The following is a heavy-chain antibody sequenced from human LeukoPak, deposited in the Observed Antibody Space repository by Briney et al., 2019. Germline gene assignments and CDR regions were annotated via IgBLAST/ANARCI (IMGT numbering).Heavy chain of an antibody. CDR2: INSDGSST. Sequence: PGGSLRLSYAASGFTFSSYWMHWVRQAPGKGLVWVSRINSDGSSTSYADSVKGRFTISRDNAKNTLYLQMNNLRAEDTAVYYCLPSSSWTGFDYWGQGTLVTVSS. CDR3: LPSSSWTGFDY. J-gene: IGHJ4*02. D-gene: IGHD6-13*01. CDR1: GFTFSSYW. V-gene: IGHV3-74*01.